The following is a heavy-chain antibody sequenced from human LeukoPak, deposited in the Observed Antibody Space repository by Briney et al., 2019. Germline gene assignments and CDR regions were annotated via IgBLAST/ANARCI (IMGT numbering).Heavy chain of an antibody. Sequence: GGSLRLSCASSGFIVNSYAISWVRQAPGKGLAWVSLIYSDGVTQYADYVKGRFTISRDNSKNTLYLQMNSLRDEDTDVYFCARDRAEGKTWVEFDPWGQGTLVTVSS. CDR3: ARDRAEGKTWVEFDP. CDR2: IYSDGVT. CDR1: GFIVNSYA. V-gene: IGHV3-66*02. J-gene: IGHJ5*02.